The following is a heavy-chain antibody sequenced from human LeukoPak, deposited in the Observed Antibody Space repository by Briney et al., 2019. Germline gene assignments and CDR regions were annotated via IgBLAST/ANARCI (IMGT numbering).Heavy chain of an antibody. CDR1: GFTFSSYG. J-gene: IGHJ4*02. Sequence: GGSLRLSCAASGFTFSSYGMHWVRQAPGKGLEWVAVISYDGSNKYYADSVKGRFTISRDNSKNTLYLQMNSLRAEDTAVYYCARELGGSGRGFDYWGQGTLVTVSS. CDR2: ISYDGSNK. V-gene: IGHV3-30*03. CDR3: ARELGGSGRGFDY. D-gene: IGHD6-19*01.